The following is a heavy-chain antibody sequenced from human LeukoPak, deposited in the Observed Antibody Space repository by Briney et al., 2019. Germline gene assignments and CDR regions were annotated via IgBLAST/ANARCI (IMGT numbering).Heavy chain of an antibody. CDR3: ARGDCSSTSCSSTPKNWFDP. D-gene: IGHD2-2*01. V-gene: IGHV3-23*01. Sequence: GGSLRLSCAASGFTFSNYAMSWVRQAPGKGLEWVSAFSGSGGTTYYADSVKGRFTISRDNSMNTLYLQMNSLRAEDTAVFYCARGDCSSTSCSSTPKNWFDPWGQGTLVSVSS. CDR1: GFTFSNYA. CDR2: FSGSGGTT. J-gene: IGHJ5*02.